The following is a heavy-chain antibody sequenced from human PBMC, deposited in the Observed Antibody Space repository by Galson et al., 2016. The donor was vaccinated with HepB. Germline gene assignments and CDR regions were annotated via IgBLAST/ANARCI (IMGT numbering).Heavy chain of an antibody. D-gene: IGHD3-22*01. J-gene: IGHJ3*02. CDR1: GFSLSSSGMC. V-gene: IGHV2-70*01. Sequence: PALVKPTQTDTLTCTFSGFSLSSSGMCVSWFRQSPGKALEWLALIDWDDDKYYSVHLKTRLTISKDTSKNQVVLTLTNMDPVDTATYYCARIRGSRGYYDSSGGLFDAFDIWGQGTVVTVSS. CDR2: IDWDDDK. CDR3: ARIRGSRGYYDSSGGLFDAFDI.